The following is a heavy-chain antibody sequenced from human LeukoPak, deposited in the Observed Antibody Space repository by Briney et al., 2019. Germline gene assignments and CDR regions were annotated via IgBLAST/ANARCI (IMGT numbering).Heavy chain of an antibody. V-gene: IGHV4-39*01. D-gene: IGHD6-19*01. Sequence: SETLPLTCTVSGGSISSSSYYWGWIRQPPGKGLEWIGSIYYSGSTYYNPSLKSRVTISVDTSKNQFSLKLSSVTAADTAVYYCARRNSGWYLFDYWGQGTLVTVSS. CDR1: GGSISSSSYY. CDR2: IYYSGST. J-gene: IGHJ4*02. CDR3: ARRNSGWYLFDY.